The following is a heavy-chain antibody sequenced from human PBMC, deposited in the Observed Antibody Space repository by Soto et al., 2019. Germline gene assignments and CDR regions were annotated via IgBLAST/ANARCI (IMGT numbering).Heavy chain of an antibody. J-gene: IGHJ5*01. Sequence: ASVKVSCKASGYTFANYAMQWVRQAPGQRLEWMGWINGGSGSTRYSQNFQGRLTITRDSSANTVYMELSSLRPGDTAIYYCARSPPPLGRFDSWGQGTLVPVSS. CDR1: GYTFANYA. CDR2: INGGSGST. V-gene: IGHV1-3*01. CDR3: ARSPPPLGRFDS.